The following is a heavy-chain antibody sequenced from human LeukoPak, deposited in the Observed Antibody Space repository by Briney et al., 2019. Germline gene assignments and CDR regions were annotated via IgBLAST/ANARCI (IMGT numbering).Heavy chain of an antibody. V-gene: IGHV3-7*01. D-gene: IGHD2-2*03. Sequence: GGSLRLSCEASGFIFSNYWMGWVRQVPGKGLEWVANIHPDGSETSYVDSVKGRFTISRDNAKKSMFLQMNSLRAEDTAVYYCARAGYCSSTSCYRFNWFDPWGQGTLVTVSS. CDR1: GFIFSNYW. CDR2: IHPDGSET. J-gene: IGHJ5*02. CDR3: ARAGYCSSTSCYRFNWFDP.